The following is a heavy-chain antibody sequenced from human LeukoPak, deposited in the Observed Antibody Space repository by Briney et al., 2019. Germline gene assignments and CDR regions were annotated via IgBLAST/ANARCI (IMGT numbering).Heavy chain of an antibody. Sequence: GGSLRLSCAASGFTFSSYGMNWVCQAPGKGLEWVSYISSSGSGSTKFYADSVKGRFTISRDNAENSLYLQMNSLRVEDTAVYYCARDKEFSSGWYFDNWGQGTLVTVSS. J-gene: IGHJ4*02. CDR1: GFTFSSYG. CDR3: ARDKEFSSGWYFDN. CDR2: ISSSGSGSTK. V-gene: IGHV3-48*03. D-gene: IGHD6-19*01.